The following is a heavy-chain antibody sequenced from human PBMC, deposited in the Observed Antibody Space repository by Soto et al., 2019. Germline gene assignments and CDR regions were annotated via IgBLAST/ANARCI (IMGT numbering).Heavy chain of an antibody. Sequence: GGSLRLSCVASGFTFSRYAMSWVRQAPGKGLEWVSAVSTSGRSTYYADSVNGRFTISRDSSTNTLYLQMNSLRAEDTAVYYCAKDYFSSGYYYGFDYWGQGTLVTVSS. V-gene: IGHV3-23*01. CDR2: VSTSGRST. CDR3: AKDYFSSGYYYGFDY. CDR1: GFTFSRYA. J-gene: IGHJ4*02. D-gene: IGHD3-22*01.